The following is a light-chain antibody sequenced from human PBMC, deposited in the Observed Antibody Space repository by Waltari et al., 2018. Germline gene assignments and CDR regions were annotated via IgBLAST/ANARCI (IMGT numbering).Light chain of an antibody. V-gene: IGKV3D-20*01. J-gene: IGKJ4*01. CDR3: HQYGRSPLT. Sequence: EIVLTQSPATLSLSPGETATLPCGASQSVTASYVAWYQQNPGLAPRLLIYDATDRAPGIPGRFSGSGSGTDFTLTISGVEPEDFAVYYCHQYGRSPLTFGGVTKVEI. CDR1: QSVTASY. CDR2: DAT.